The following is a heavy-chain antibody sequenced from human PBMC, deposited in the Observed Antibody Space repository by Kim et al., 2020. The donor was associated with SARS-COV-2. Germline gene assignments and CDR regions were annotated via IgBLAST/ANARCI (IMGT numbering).Heavy chain of an antibody. Sequence: SETLSLTCAVSGDSISNFHYYWGWIRQPPGKGLEWIVSMYFSGNSYYNPSLKSRVTISVDTSKNQFSLKLNSVTATDTAIYYCARRVYYGSGTYKNYFDPWGQGTLVTVSS. D-gene: IGHD3-10*01. CDR2: MYFSGNS. CDR1: GDSISNFHYY. CDR3: ARRVYYGSGTYKNYFDP. V-gene: IGHV4-39*01. J-gene: IGHJ5*02.